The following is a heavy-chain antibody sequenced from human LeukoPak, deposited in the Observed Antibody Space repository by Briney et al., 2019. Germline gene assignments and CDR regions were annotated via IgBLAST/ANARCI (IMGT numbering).Heavy chain of an antibody. CDR3: ARGYALYSGRYIDFNY. D-gene: IGHD1-26*01. CDR2: INPNNGGT. V-gene: IGHV1-2*02. CDR1: GYTFTGHY. Sequence: ASVTVPFTASGYTFTGHYMHWVRQAPGQGLEWMGWINPNNGGTNYSQKLQGRVTMTRDTSISTAYMELSRLRSDDTAVYYCARGYALYSGRYIDFNYWGQGTLVTVSS. J-gene: IGHJ4*02.